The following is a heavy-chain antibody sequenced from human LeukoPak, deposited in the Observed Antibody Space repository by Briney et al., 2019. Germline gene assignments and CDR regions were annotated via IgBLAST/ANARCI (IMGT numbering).Heavy chain of an antibody. CDR2: ISSDGTYT. D-gene: IGHD6-13*01. J-gene: IGHJ6*02. V-gene: IGHV3-74*01. CDR1: GFTFSSHL. Sequence: TGGSLRLSCAASGFTFSSHLMHWVRQAPGKGLVWVSRISSDGTYTNYADSVRGRFTISRDNAKNTLYLQMNSLRAEDTAVYYCAKDLRSSSWYRRKDYGMDVWGQGTTVTVSS. CDR3: AKDLRSSSWYRRKDYGMDV.